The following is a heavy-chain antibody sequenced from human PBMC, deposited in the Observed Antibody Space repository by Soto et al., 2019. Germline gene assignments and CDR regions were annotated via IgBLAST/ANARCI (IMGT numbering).Heavy chain of an antibody. CDR3: ARDDSPTHYYYYYGMDV. V-gene: IGHV3-33*08. D-gene: IGHD2-21*01. J-gene: IGHJ6*02. Sequence: GGSVRLSCAASGFTFSSYAMFWVRQGPGKGLEWVAVIWYDGSNKYYADSVKGRFTISRDNSKNTLYLQMNSLRAEDTAVYYCARDDSPTHYYYYYGMDVWGQGTTVTVSS. CDR1: GFTFSSYA. CDR2: IWYDGSNK.